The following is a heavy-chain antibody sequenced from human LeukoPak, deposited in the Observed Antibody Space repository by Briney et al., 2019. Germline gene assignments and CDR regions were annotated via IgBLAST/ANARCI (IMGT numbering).Heavy chain of an antibody. D-gene: IGHD1-26*01. CDR2: ISYDGSNK. CDR1: GFTFSSYA. Sequence: GGSLRLSCEASGFTFSSYAMHWVRQAPGKGLEWVAVISYDGSNKYYADSVKGRFTISRDNSKNTLYLQMNSLRAEDTAVYYCATLALIVGATNFDYWGQGTLVTVSS. CDR3: ATLALIVGATNFDY. J-gene: IGHJ4*02. V-gene: IGHV3-30-3*01.